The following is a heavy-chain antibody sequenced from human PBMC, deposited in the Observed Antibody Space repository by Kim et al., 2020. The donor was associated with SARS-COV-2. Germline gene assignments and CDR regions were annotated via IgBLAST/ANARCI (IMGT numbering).Heavy chain of an antibody. V-gene: IGHV4-34*01. CDR2: INHSGST. J-gene: IGHJ5*02. Sequence: SETLSLTCAVYGGSFSGYYWSWIRQPPGKGLEWIGEINHSGSTNYNPSLKSRVTISVDTSKNQFSLKLSSVTAADTAVYYCARGPRPYGDPGWFDPWGQGTLVTVSS. D-gene: IGHD4-17*01. CDR3: ARGPRPYGDPGWFDP. CDR1: GGSFSGYY.